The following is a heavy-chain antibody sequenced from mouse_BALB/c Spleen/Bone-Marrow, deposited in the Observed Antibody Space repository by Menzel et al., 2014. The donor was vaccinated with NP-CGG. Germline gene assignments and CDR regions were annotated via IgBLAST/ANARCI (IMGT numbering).Heavy chain of an antibody. CDR1: GYTFTVYW. J-gene: IGHJ1*01. Sequence: QVQLQQSGAELVMPGASVKMSCKASGYTFTVYWMHWVKQRPGQGLEWIGAIDTSDSYTSYNQKFKGKATLTVDESSSTAYMQLSSLTSEDSAVYYCARDYYGRGWYFDVWGAGTTVTVSS. CDR2: IDTSDSYT. CDR3: ARDYYGRGWYFDV. V-gene: IGHV1-69*01. D-gene: IGHD1-1*01.